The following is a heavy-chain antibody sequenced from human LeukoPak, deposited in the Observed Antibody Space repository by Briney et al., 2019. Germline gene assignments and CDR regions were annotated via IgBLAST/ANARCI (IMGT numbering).Heavy chain of an antibody. J-gene: IGHJ5*02. Sequence: KSSETLSLTCAVYGGSFSGYYWSWIRQPPEKGLEWIGEINHSGSTNYNPSLKSRVTISVDTSKNQFSLKLSSVTAADTAVYYCARGRRIVVVTATSRYNWFDPWGQGTLVTVSS. V-gene: IGHV4-34*01. CDR2: INHSGST. D-gene: IGHD2-21*02. CDR1: GGSFSGYY. CDR3: ARGRRIVVVTATSRYNWFDP.